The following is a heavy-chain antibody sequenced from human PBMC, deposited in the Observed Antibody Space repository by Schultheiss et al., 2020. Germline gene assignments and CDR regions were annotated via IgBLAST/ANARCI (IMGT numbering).Heavy chain of an antibody. CDR3: AREMGSGSYPDY. Sequence: SETLSLTCTVSGGPISSGDYYWSWIRQPPGKGLEWIGYIYYSGSTYYNPSLKSRVTISVDTSKNQFSLKLSSVTAADTAVYYCAREMGSGSYPDYWGQGTLVTVSS. CDR1: GGPISSGDYY. J-gene: IGHJ4*02. D-gene: IGHD3-10*01. CDR2: IYYSGST. V-gene: IGHV4-30-4*01.